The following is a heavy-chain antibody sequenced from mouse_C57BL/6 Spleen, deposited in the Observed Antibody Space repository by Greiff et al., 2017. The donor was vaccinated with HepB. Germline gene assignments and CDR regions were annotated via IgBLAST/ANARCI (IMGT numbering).Heavy chain of an antibody. CDR1: GFTFTDYY. J-gene: IGHJ2*01. V-gene: IGHV7-3*01. CDR3: ARSWDY. Sequence: AASGFTFTDYYMSWVRQPPGKALEWLGFIRNKANGYTTEYSASVKGRFTISRDNSQSILYLQMNALRAEDSATYYCARSWDYWGQGTTLTVSS. CDR2: IRNKANGYTT.